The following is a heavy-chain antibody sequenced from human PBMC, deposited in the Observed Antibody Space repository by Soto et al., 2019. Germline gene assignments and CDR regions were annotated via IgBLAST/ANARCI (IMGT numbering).Heavy chain of an antibody. CDR2: ISSSSSTI. V-gene: IGHV3-48*01. D-gene: IGHD3-10*01. CDR1: GFTFSSYS. Sequence: EVQLVESGGGLVQPGGSLRLSCAASGFTFSSYSMNWVRQAPGKGLEWVSYISSSSSTIYYADSVKGRFTISRDNAKNSLYLQMNSLRAEDTAVYYCGRANYYGSPGDFDYWGQGTLVTVSS. CDR3: GRANYYGSPGDFDY. J-gene: IGHJ4*02.